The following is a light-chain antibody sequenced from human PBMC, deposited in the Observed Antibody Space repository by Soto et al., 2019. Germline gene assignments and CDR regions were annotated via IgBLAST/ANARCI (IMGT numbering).Light chain of an antibody. CDR2: LERSGSY. V-gene: IGLV4-60*03. J-gene: IGLJ7*01. CDR3: ETWDSNTHTV. CDR1: SGHSSYT. Sequence: QLVLTQSSSASASLGSSVKLTCTLSSGHSSYTIAWHQQQPGKVPRYLMKLERSGSYNKGSGVPDRFSGSSSGADRYLTISNLQSEDEADYYCETWDSNTHTVFGGGTQLTVL.